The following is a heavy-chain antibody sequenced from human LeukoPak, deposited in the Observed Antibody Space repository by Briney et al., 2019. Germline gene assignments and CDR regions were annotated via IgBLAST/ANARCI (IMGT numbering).Heavy chain of an antibody. J-gene: IGHJ2*01. CDR3: ARVGDHFHWYLDL. CDR1: GFTVSTNY. V-gene: IGHV3-53*01. D-gene: IGHD3-3*02. CDR2: LYSGSST. Sequence: TGGSLRLSCAASGFTVSTNYMNSVRQAPGKGLECVSLLYSGSSTYYADSGEGRFTISRDSSKNTLFLQMNDLRAEDTAVYYCARVGDHFHWYLDLWGRGTLVTVSS.